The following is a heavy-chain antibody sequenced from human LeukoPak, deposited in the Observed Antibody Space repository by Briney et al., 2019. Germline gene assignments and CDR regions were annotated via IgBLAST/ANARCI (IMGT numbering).Heavy chain of an antibody. D-gene: IGHD3-22*01. CDR1: GGSFSGYY. CDR3: ARGRPPPYYYDSSGSSFRY. Sequence: SETLSLTCAVYGGSFSGYYWSWIRQPPGKGLEWIGEINHSGSTDYNPSLKSRVTISVDTSKNQFSLKLSSVTAADTAVYYCARGRPPPYYYDSSGSSFRYWGQGTLVTVSS. CDR2: INHSGST. J-gene: IGHJ4*02. V-gene: IGHV4-34*01.